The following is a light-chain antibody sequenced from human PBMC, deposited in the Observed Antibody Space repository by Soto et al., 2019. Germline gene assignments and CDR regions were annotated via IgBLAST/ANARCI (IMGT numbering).Light chain of an antibody. V-gene: IGKV3-20*01. CDR2: GAS. J-gene: IGKJ1*01. Sequence: EIVLTRSPGTLSLSPGERATLSCRASQSVSSNYLAWYQQKPGQAPRLLIYGASSRATGFPDRFSGSGSGTDFTLTISRLEPEDFAVYYCQQYGSSPRTFGQGTK. CDR3: QQYGSSPRT. CDR1: QSVSSNY.